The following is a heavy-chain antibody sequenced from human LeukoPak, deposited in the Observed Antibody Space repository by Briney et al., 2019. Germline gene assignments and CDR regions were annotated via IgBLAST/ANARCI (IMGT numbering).Heavy chain of an antibody. V-gene: IGHV3-30*04. D-gene: IGHD5-24*01. CDR1: GFTFSSYA. CDR2: ISYDGSNK. Sequence: TGGSLRLSCAASGFTFSSYAMHWVRQAPGKGLEWVAVISYDGSNKYYADSVKGRFTTSRDNSKNTLYLQMNSLRAEDTAVYYCARDRSRRWLQSDAFDIWGQGTMVTVSS. J-gene: IGHJ3*02. CDR3: ARDRSRRWLQSDAFDI.